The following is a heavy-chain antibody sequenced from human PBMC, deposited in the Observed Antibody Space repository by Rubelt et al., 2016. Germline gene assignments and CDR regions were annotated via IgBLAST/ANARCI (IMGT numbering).Heavy chain of an antibody. CDR3: ARQGRYSADY. V-gene: IGHV1-18*01. CDR1: GYTFTSYG. D-gene: IGHD3-10*01. J-gene: IGHJ4*02. Sequence: QVQLVQSGAEVKKPGASVKVSCKASGYTFTSYGISWVRQAPGQGLEWMGWISAYNGKTNDAQKLQGRGHMPTEPSKSTVYMGLRSLRSDDTAVYYCARQGRYSADYWGQGTLVTVSS. CDR2: ISAYNGKT.